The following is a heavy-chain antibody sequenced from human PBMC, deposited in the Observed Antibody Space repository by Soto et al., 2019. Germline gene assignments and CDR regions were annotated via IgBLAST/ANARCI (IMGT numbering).Heavy chain of an antibody. Sequence: QVQLVQSGAEVKKPGSSVKVSCKASGGTFSSYAISWVRQAPGQGLEWMGGIIPIFGTANYPKKFQGRVTITADDSTSTAYMELSSLRSEDTAVYYCARHVPAAGYYNGMDVWGQGTTVTVSS. J-gene: IGHJ6*02. D-gene: IGHD2-2*01. CDR1: GGTFSSYA. CDR2: IIPIFGTA. CDR3: ARHVPAAGYYNGMDV. V-gene: IGHV1-69*12.